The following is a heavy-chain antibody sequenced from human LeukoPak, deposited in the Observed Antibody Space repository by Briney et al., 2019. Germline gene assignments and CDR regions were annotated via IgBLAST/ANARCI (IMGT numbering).Heavy chain of an antibody. CDR3: ARGYCSDTTCAFDY. CDR2: ISSSSSYI. V-gene: IGHV3-21*01. J-gene: IGHJ4*02. CDR1: GFTFSSYS. D-gene: IGHD2-2*01. Sequence: GGSLRLSCAASGFTFSSYSMKWVRQAPGKGLEWVSSISSSSSYIYYADSVKGRNTISRDNAKNSPYLQMNSLRAEDTAVYYCARGYCSDTTCAFDYWGQGTLVSVSS.